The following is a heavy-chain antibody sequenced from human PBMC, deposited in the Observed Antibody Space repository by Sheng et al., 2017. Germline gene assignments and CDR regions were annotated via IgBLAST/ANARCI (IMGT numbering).Heavy chain of an antibody. Sequence: QVQLQQWGAGLLKPSETLSLTCAVYGGSFSGYYWSWIRQPPGKGLEWIGEINHSGSTNYNPSLKSRVTISVDTSKNQFSLKLSSVTAADTAVYYCARGVVAATRVSYYYYYGMDVWGQGTTVTVSS. CDR2: INHSGST. CDR1: GGSFSGYY. CDR3: ARGVVAATRVSYYYYYGMDV. V-gene: IGHV4-34*01. J-gene: IGHJ6*02. D-gene: IGHD2-15*01.